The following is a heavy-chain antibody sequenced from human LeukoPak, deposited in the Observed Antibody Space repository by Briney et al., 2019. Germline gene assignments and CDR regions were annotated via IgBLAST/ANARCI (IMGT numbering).Heavy chain of an antibody. V-gene: IGHV3-74*01. CDR1: GFTFSSYW. D-gene: IGHD5-12*01. Sequence: GSLRLSCAASGFTFSSYWMHWVRQAPGKGLVWVSRINSDGSSISYADSVKGRFTISRDNAKNTLYLQMNSLRAEDTAVYYCARQIVANGMDVWGQGTTVTVSS. CDR3: ARQIVANGMDV. CDR2: INSDGSSI. J-gene: IGHJ6*02.